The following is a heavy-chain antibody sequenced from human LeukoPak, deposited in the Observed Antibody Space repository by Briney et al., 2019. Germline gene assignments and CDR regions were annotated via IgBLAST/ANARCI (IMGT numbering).Heavy chain of an antibody. CDR3: ARGGAARLHFQN. D-gene: IGHD6-6*01. V-gene: IGHV4-59*01. Sequence: SETLSPTCTVSGGSISTYYWNWIRQPPGEGLEWIGYIYHSGSTNYNPSLQSRVTISVDTSKNQFSLNLNSVTAADTAVYYCARGGAARLHFQNWGQGTLVTVSS. J-gene: IGHJ1*01. CDR1: GGSISTYY. CDR2: IYHSGST.